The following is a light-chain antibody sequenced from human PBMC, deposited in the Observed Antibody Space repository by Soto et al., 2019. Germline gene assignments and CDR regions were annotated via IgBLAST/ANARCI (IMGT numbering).Light chain of an antibody. CDR3: CSYAGGSALNYV. J-gene: IGLJ1*01. CDR1: SSDVGSYNL. V-gene: IGLV2-23*01. Sequence: QSVLTQPASVSGSPGHSITISCTGISSDVGSYNLVSWYQQHPGKAPKVMIYEGSKRPSGVSSRFSGSQSGNTASLTIPGLQAEDEADYYCCSYAGGSALNYVFGTGTKVNVL. CDR2: EGS.